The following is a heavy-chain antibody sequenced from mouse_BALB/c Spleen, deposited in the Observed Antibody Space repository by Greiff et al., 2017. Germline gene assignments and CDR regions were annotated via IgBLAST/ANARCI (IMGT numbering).Heavy chain of an antibody. CDR2: ISYSGST. CDR3: ARKYYKGAMDY. V-gene: IGHV3-2*02. CDR1: GYSITSDYA. J-gene: IGHJ4*01. Sequence: DVQLQESGPGLVKPSQSLSLTCTVTGYSITSDYAWNWIRQFPGNQLEWMGYISYSGSTSYNPSLKSRISITRDTSKNQFFLQLNSVTTEDTATYYCARKYYKGAMDYWGQGTSVTVSS. D-gene: IGHD2-12*01.